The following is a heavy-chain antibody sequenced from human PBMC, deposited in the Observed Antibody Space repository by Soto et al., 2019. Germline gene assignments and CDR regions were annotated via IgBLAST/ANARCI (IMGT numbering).Heavy chain of an antibody. CDR2: ISYDGSNK. Sequence: GSLRLSCAASGFTFSSYATHWVRQAPGKGLEWVAVISYDGSNKYYADSVKGRFTISRDNSENTLYLQMNSLRAEDTAVYYCARDSRYSSSWYSAFDIWGQGTMVTVSS. D-gene: IGHD6-13*01. CDR3: ARDSRYSSSWYSAFDI. J-gene: IGHJ3*02. CDR1: GFTFSSYA. V-gene: IGHV3-30-3*01.